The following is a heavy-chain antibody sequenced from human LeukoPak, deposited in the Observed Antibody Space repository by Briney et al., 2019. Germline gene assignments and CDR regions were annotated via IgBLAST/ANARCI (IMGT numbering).Heavy chain of an antibody. D-gene: IGHD6-19*01. CDR3: ARDRPYSSVLYYYYYGMDV. V-gene: IGHV3-30-3*01. CDR2: ISYDGSNK. J-gene: IGHJ6*02. CDR1: GFTFSSYA. Sequence: GGSLRLSCAASGFTFSSYAMHWVRQAPGKGLEWVAVISYDGSNKYYADSVKGRFTISRDNSKNTLYLQMNSLRAEDTAVYYCARDRPYSSVLYYYYYGMDVWGQGTTVTVSS.